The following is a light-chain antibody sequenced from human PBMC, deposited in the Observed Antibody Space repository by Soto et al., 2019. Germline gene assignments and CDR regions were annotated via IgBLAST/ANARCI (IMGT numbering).Light chain of an antibody. CDR3: QQRSNWPRSIT. V-gene: IGKV3-11*01. J-gene: IGKJ5*01. CDR1: QSVSSY. CDR2: DAS. Sequence: EIVLTQSPATLSLSPGERATLSCRASQSVSSYLAWYQQKPGQAPRLLIYDASNRATGIPARFSGSGSGTAFTLTISSLEPEDFAVYYCQQRSNWPRSITFGQGTRLEIK.